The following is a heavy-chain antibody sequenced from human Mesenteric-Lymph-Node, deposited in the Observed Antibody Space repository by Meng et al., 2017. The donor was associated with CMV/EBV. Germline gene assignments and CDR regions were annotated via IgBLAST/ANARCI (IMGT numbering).Heavy chain of an antibody. D-gene: IGHD3-16*01. Sequence: GVLKIPCAASGFPFDEYGMSWVRQAPGKGLEWVSGLNWNGGSTSYADSVKGRFTIFRDNSMNTLYLQMNSLRAEDTAVYYCVVGYDSRKVAYWGQGTLVTVSS. CDR3: VVGYDSRKVAY. J-gene: IGHJ4*02. CDR1: GFPFDEYG. V-gene: IGHV3-20*04. CDR2: LNWNGGST.